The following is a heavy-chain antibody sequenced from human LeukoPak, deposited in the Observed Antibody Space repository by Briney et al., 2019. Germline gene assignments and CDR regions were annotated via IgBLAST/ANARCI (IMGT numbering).Heavy chain of an antibody. Sequence: SQTLSLTCTVSGGSISSGSYYWSWIRQPAGKGLEWIGRIYTSGSTNYNPSLQSRVTISVDTSKNQFSLKLSSVTAADTAVYYCARGLGGSSGYFPFDYWGQGTLVTVSS. V-gene: IGHV4-61*02. J-gene: IGHJ4*02. CDR2: IYTSGST. D-gene: IGHD3-22*01. CDR1: GGSISSGSYY. CDR3: ARGLGGSSGYFPFDY.